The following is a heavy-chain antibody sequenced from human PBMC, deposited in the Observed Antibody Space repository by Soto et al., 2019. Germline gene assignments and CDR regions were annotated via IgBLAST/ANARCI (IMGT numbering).Heavy chain of an antibody. CDR3: ARGGIVVVPAPHLLDY. CDR2: INPNSGGT. J-gene: IGHJ4*02. CDR1: GYTFTGYY. V-gene: IGHV1-2*04. Sequence: QVQLVQSGAEVKKPGASVKVSCKASGYTFTGYYMHWVRQAPGQGLEWMGWINPNSGGTNYAQKFQGWVTMTRDTSISTAHMELGRLRSDDTAVYYCARGGIVVVPAPHLLDYWGQGTLVTVSS. D-gene: IGHD2-2*01.